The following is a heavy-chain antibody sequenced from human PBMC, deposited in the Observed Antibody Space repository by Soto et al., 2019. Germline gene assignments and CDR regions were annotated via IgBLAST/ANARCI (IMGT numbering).Heavy chain of an antibody. CDR1: GYTFTSYD. V-gene: IGHV1-8*01. D-gene: IGHD2-15*01. J-gene: IGHJ5*02. Sequence: QVQLVQSGAEVKKPGASVKVSCKASGYTFTSYDINWVRQATGQGVEWLGWMNPNSGNTAYAQKSLGRVAMNGSTSASRPGMELSGLRSEDTAVYDRASERGAVCRGGSCYRFDPWGQGTRVTVSS. CDR3: ASERGAVCRGGSCYRFDP. CDR2: MNPNSGNT.